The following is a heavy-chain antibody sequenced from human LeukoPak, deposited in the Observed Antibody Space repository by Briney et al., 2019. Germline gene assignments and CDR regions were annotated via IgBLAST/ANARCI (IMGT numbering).Heavy chain of an antibody. V-gene: IGHV1-2*04. Sequence: ASVKVSCKASGYTFTGYYMHWVRQAPGQGIEWMGWINPNSGGTNYAQKFQGWVTMTRDTSTSTAYMELSRLRSDDTAVYYCARSPYCSSTSCYYWLDPWGQGTLVTVSS. J-gene: IGHJ5*02. CDR2: INPNSGGT. D-gene: IGHD2-2*01. CDR1: GYTFTGYY. CDR3: ARSPYCSSTSCYYWLDP.